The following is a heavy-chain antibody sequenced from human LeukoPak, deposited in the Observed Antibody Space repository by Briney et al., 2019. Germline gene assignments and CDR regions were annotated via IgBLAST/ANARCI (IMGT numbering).Heavy chain of an antibody. D-gene: IGHD3-10*01. CDR3: ARARGDHYSFDY. V-gene: IGHV5-10-1*01. Sequence: GESLKISCKGYGYSFTSYWIIWVRQMPGKGLEWMGRIDPSDSYTNYSPSLQGLVTISADKSISAAYLQWSNLKASDTAMYYCARARGDHYSFDYWGQGTVVTVSS. CDR1: GYSFTSYW. CDR2: IDPSDSYT. J-gene: IGHJ4*02.